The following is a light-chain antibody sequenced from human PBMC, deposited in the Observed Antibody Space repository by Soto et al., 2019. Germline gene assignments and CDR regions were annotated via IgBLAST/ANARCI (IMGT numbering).Light chain of an antibody. V-gene: IGKV3-20*01. CDR2: GAS. CDR3: QQYGSSPPWT. Sequence: VLTQSPGTLSLSPGERATLSCRASQSIPSNYLAWYQQKPGQAPRLLISGASSRATGIPGRFSGSGSGTDFTLTISRLEPEDFAMYYCQQYGSSPPWTFGQGTKVDIK. J-gene: IGKJ1*01. CDR1: QSIPSNY.